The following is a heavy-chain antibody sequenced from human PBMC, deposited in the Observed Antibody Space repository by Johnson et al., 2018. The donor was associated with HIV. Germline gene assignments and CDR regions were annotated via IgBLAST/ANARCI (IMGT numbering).Heavy chain of an antibody. CDR3: AKDNLKRTRGSDAFDI. Sequence: VQLVESGGGLVQPGGSPRLSCAASGFTFSRYDMHWVRQVAGKGLEWVSAISPSSVRTYHADSVKGRFTISRDNSKNTLYLQMNSLRAEDTAVYYCAKDNLKRTRGSDAFDIWGQGTRVTVSS. CDR2: ISPSSVRT. CDR1: GFTFSRYD. V-gene: IGHV3-23*04. J-gene: IGHJ3*02. D-gene: IGHD2-15*01.